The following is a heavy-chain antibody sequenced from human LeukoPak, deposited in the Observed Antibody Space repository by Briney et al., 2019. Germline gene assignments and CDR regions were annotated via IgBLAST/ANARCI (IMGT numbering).Heavy chain of an antibody. Sequence: ASVKVSCKASGYTFNSYDMHWLRQAPGERLEWMGRINAGSGRTLFSQKFQGRLTITRDRSANTVDMVMTSLTSEDTAVCYCARESGVYQDFFEHWGQGSLVTVSS. J-gene: IGHJ4*02. D-gene: IGHD3-3*01. CDR3: ARESGVYQDFFEH. V-gene: IGHV1-3*01. CDR1: GYTFNSYD. CDR2: INAGSGRT.